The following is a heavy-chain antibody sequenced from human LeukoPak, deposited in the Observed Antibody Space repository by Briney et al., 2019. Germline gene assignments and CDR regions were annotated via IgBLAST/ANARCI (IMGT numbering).Heavy chain of an antibody. D-gene: IGHD4-11*01. V-gene: IGHV1-2*02. CDR1: GFIFTGYY. Sequence: ASVKVSCQTSGFIFTGYYVHWVRQAPGQGLEWMGWINLNSGGTTYALNFQGRVTMTRDTSISTAYMELSRLRSDDTAVYFCAKDAVTVATPYFDFWGQGTLVTVSS. CDR2: INLNSGGT. CDR3: AKDAVTVATPYFDF. J-gene: IGHJ4*02.